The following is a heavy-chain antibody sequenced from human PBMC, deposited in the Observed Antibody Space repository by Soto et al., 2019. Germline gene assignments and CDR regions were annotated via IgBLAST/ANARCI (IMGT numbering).Heavy chain of an antibody. CDR1: GYTFASDG. CDR2: ISAYNGNT. D-gene: IGHD6-19*01. Sequence: VSFDASGYTFASDGISLAGHALAQGLEWMGWISAYNGNTNYAQKCQGRVTITADESTSTAYMELSSLRSEDTAVYYCARDKGHSSGWYSYYFGNRGQGTLVTVSS. CDR3: ARDKGHSSGWYSYYFGN. J-gene: IGHJ4*02. V-gene: IGHV1-18*01.